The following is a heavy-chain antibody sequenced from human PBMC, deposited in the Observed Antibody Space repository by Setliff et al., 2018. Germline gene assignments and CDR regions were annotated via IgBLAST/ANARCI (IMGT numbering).Heavy chain of an antibody. V-gene: IGHV4-34*10. Sequence: SETLSLTCTVYGVSFSDYYWGWVRQSPGKGLDWIGEINHSGTTNYDPSLEGRISISVDTSKRQFSLKMSSVTAADTAMYYCAGTPALGTSWLSPFDYWGQGTLVTVSS. CDR2: INHSGTT. D-gene: IGHD5-12*01. CDR3: AGTPALGTSWLSPFDY. CDR1: GVSFSDYY. J-gene: IGHJ4*02.